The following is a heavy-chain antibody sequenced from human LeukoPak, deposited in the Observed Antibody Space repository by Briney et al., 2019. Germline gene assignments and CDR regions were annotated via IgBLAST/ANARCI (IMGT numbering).Heavy chain of an antibody. D-gene: IGHD2-15*01. CDR2: IKQDGSEK. CDR1: GFILSSYW. J-gene: IGHJ3*02. Sequence: GGSLRLSCAASGFILSSYWMSWVRQAPGKGLEWVANIKQDGSEKYYVDSVKGRFTISRDNAKNSLYLQMNSLRAEDTAVYYCAKAYNVVVVAATRDAFDIWGQGTMVTVSS. CDR3: AKAYNVVVVAATRDAFDI. V-gene: IGHV3-7*01.